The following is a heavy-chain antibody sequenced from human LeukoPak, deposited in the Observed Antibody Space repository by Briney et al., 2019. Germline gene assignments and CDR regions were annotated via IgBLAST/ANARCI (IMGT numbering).Heavy chain of an antibody. D-gene: IGHD3-22*01. CDR1: GFSLSTNGVG. V-gene: IGHV2-5*01. CDR2: IYWNDDK. J-gene: IGHJ4*02. CDR3: AHMGYYYDSSGYYSLEWGYYFDY. Sequence: SGPTLVNPTQTLTLTCTFSGFSLSTNGVGVGWIRQPPGKALEWLALIYWNDDKRYSPSLKSRLTITKDTSKNQVVLTMTNMDPVDTAAYYCAHMGYYYDSSGYYSLEWGYYFDYWGQGTLVTVSS.